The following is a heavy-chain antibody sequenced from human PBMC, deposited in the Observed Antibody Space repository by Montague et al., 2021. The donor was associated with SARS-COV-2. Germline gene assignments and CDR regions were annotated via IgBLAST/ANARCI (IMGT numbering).Heavy chain of an antibody. CDR1: GGSISSYY. J-gene: IGHJ5*02. Sequence: SETLSLTCSVSGGSISSYYWSWIQQPAGKGLEWIGRIYGSGSTNYNSSLKSRVTLSVDSSKNQFSLRLTSVTAADAAVYYCAGAEAATGTPDDPWGQGILVTVSS. CDR3: AGAEAATGTPDDP. CDR2: IYGSGST. V-gene: IGHV4-4*07. D-gene: IGHD6-25*01.